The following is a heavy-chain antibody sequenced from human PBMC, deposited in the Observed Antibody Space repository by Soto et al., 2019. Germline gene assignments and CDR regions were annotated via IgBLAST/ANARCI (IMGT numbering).Heavy chain of an antibody. Sequence: GESLKISCKGSGYSFAGYWITWVRQMPGKGLEWMGRIDPSDSQTYYSPSFRGHVTISAAKSITTVFLQWSSLRASDTAMYYSAIQTDDAEGSPNFQYYLDSWGQGTRVTVSS. CDR3: AIQTDDAEGSPNFQYYLDS. CDR2: IDPSDSQT. J-gene: IGHJ4*02. V-gene: IGHV5-10-1*01. CDR1: GYSFAGYW. D-gene: IGHD3-10*01.